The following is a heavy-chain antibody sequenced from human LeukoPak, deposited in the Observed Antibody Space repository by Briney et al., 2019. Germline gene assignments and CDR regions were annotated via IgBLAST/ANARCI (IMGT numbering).Heavy chain of an antibody. CDR2: IIPIFGTA. Sequence: GASVKVSCKASGGTFSSYTISWVRQAPGQGLEWMGRIIPIFGTANYAQKFQGRVTITTDESTSTAYMELSSLRSEDTAVYYCARERGSLRYFDWSYASYYFDYWGQGTLATVSS. CDR1: GGTFSSYT. CDR3: ARERGSLRYFDWSYASYYFDY. J-gene: IGHJ4*02. V-gene: IGHV1-69*05. D-gene: IGHD3-9*01.